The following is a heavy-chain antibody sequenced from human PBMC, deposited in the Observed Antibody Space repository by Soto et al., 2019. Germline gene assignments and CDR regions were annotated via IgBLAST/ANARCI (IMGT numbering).Heavy chain of an antibody. CDR3: ARRLPPYYFDY. CDR2: IYYSGST. Sequence: LSETLSLTCTVSGGSISSSSYYWGWIRQPPGKGLEWIGSIYYSGSTYYNPSLKSRVTISVDTSKNQFSLKLSSVTAADTAVYYCARRLPPYYFDYWGQGTLVTVSS. CDR1: GGSISSSSYY. J-gene: IGHJ4*02. V-gene: IGHV4-39*01. D-gene: IGHD4-17*01.